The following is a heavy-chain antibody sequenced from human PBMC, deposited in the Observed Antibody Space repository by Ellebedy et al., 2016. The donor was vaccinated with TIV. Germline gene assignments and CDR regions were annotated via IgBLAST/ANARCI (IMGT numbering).Heavy chain of an antibody. D-gene: IGHD5/OR15-5a*01. J-gene: IGHJ4*02. CDR3: AKNPSFYAYYFDY. Sequence: GESLKISCAASGFTFSSYAMSWVRQAPGKGLEWVSAILGSGGSTYYSDSVKGRFTISRANSKNTLYLQMNSLRAEATAVYYCAKNPSFYAYYFDYWGQGTLVTVSS. CDR1: GFTFSSYA. CDR2: ILGSGGST. V-gene: IGHV3-23*01.